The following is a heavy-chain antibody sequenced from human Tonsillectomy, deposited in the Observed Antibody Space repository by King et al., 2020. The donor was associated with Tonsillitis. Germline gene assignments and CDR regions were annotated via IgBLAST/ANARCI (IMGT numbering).Heavy chain of an antibody. CDR2: IIPIFGTA. Sequence: QLVQSGAEVKKPGSSVKVSCKASGGTFSSYAISWVRQAPGQGLEWMGGIIPIFGTANYAQKFQGRVTITADESTSTAYMELSSLRSEDTAVYYCAREGEMATIPVRYYYYGMDVWGQGTTVTVSS. D-gene: IGHD5-12*01. CDR3: AREGEMATIPVRYYYYGMDV. CDR1: GGTFSSYA. V-gene: IGHV1-69*12. J-gene: IGHJ6*02.